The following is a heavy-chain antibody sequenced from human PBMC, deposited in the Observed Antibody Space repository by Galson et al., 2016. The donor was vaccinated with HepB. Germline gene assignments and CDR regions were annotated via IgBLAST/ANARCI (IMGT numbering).Heavy chain of an antibody. CDR3: ARVRSGYSGYANPYYYGMDV. CDR2: MWNDAKSK. V-gene: IGHV3-33*01. D-gene: IGHD5-12*01. Sequence: SLRLSCAASGFTFSLSGMHWVRQAPGKGLEWVAIMWNDAKSKYYADSVQGRFTISRDNSKNTLFLQMSSLRAEDTAVYYCARVRSGYSGYANPYYYGMDVWGQGTTVTVSS. CDR1: GFTFSLSG. J-gene: IGHJ6*02.